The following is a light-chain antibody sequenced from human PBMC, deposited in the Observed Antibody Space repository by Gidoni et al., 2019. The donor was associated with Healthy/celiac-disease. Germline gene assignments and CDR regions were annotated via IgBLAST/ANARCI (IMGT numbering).Light chain of an antibody. J-gene: IGKJ2*01. CDR2: GAS. CDR3: QQYNNWPLYT. Sequence: EIVMTQSSATLSVSPGERATLSCRASQCVSSNLAWYQQKPGQAPRLLIYGASTRATGSPARFSGSGSGTEFTLTISSLQSEDFAVYYCQQYNNWPLYTFGQGTKLEIK. CDR1: QCVSSN. V-gene: IGKV3-15*01.